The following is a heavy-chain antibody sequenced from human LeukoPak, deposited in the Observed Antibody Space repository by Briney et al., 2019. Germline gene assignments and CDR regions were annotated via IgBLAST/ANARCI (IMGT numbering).Heavy chain of an antibody. V-gene: IGHV4-31*03. CDR2: IYYSGST. J-gene: IGHJ3*02. D-gene: IGHD3-22*01. CDR3: ARGYGVNYYDSSGYRSGAFDI. Sequence: SETLSLTCTVSGGSISSGGYYWSWIRQHPGKGLEWIGYIYYSGSTYYNPSLKSRVTISVDTSKNQFSLKLSSVTAADTAVYYCARGYGVNYYDSSGYRSGAFDIWGQGTMVTVSS. CDR1: GGSISSGGYY.